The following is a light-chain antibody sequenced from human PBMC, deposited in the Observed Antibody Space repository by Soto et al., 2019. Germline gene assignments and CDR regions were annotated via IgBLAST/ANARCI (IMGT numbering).Light chain of an antibody. CDR3: SSYTISSPLDV. CDR1: SSDVGGYNY. V-gene: IGLV2-14*01. Sequence: QSALAQPASVSGSPGQSITISCTGTSSDVGGYNYVSWYQQHPGKAPKLMIYEVSNRPSGVSNRFSGSKSGNTASLTISGLQAEDEADYYCSSYTISSPLDVFGTGTKVTVL. CDR2: EVS. J-gene: IGLJ1*01.